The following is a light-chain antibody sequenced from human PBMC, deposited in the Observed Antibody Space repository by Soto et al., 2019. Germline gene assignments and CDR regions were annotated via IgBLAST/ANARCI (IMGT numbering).Light chain of an antibody. Sequence: HFTQSRSSVPASVANRVTITVRANQGISSALAWYQQKPGKAPKLLIYKASTLKSGVPSRFSGSGSGTEFTLTLPSLQPDAFATYYSQHYNSYSEALGPGTKVDIK. CDR3: QHYNSYSEA. CDR1: QGISSA. J-gene: IGKJ1*01. V-gene: IGKV1-13*02. CDR2: KAS.